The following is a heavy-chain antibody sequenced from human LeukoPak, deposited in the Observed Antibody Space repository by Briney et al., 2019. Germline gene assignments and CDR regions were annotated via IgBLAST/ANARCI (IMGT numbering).Heavy chain of an antibody. V-gene: IGHV3-9*01. CDR2: VSWNSGNI. Sequence: GRSLRLSCAASGFTFDDCAMHWVRQAPGKGLEWVSGVSWNSGNIVYADSVKGRFTISRDNAKNSLYLQMNSLRAEDTALYYCAKDRSSTRFYYYGMDVWGQGTTVTVSS. J-gene: IGHJ6*02. D-gene: IGHD2-2*01. CDR3: AKDRSSTRFYYYGMDV. CDR1: GFTFDDCA.